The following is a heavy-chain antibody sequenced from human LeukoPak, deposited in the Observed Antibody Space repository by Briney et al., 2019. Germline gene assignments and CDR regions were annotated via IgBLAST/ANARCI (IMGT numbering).Heavy chain of an antibody. CDR1: GFTFSSYA. CDR2: ISGSGGST. Sequence: GGSLRLSCAASGFTFSSYAMSWVRQAPGKGLEWVSAISGSGGSTYYADSVRGRFTISRDNSKNTLYLQMNSLRAEDTAVYYCAKDRSITMIVVVIGDAFDIRGQGTMVTVSS. D-gene: IGHD3-22*01. J-gene: IGHJ3*02. CDR3: AKDRSITMIVVVIGDAFDI. V-gene: IGHV3-23*01.